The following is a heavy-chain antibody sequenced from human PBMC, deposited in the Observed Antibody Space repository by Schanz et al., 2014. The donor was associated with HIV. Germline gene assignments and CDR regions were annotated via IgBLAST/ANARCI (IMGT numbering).Heavy chain of an antibody. CDR1: GFTFSGYG. D-gene: IGHD1-20*01. CDR2: INSEGSST. CDR3: VRGPGYNMHLDY. J-gene: IGHJ4*02. V-gene: IGHV3-74*03. Sequence: EVQLVESGGALVQPGGSLRLSCVASGFTFSGYGLHWVRQAPGEGLVWVSRINSEGSSTTYEYADSVKGRFTISRDNVRNTLYLQMNSLRAEDTGVYYCVRGPGYNMHLDYWGQGTLVTVSS.